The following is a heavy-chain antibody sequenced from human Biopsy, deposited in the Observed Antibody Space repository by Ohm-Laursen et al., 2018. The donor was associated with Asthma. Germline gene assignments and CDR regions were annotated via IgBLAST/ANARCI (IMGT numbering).Heavy chain of an antibody. J-gene: IGHJ3*02. V-gene: IGHV3-30*16. CDR1: GFSFSHFA. D-gene: IGHD1-1*01. Sequence: LSLACAASGFSFSHFAIHWVRQAPGKGLEWVGVISKDASTQDYADSVKGRFTMARDNSKNTLDLQMNSLREEDTAVYYCVRDGTDDAFDIWGQGTVVSVSS. CDR2: ISKDASTQ. CDR3: VRDGTDDAFDI.